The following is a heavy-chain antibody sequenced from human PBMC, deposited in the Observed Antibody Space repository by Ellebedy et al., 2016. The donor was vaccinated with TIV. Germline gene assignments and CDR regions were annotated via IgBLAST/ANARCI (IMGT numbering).Heavy chain of an antibody. J-gene: IGHJ3*02. CDR3: ALSIYNNI. CDR1: GFSFSRYW. V-gene: IGHV3-74*01. CDR2: IGTDGSSI. Sequence: PGGSLRLSCAASGFSFSRYWMHWVRQAPGKGLVWVSRIGTDGSSIGYVDSVKGRFTISRDNAKNTLYLQMNSLRAEDTAVYYCALSIYNNIWGQGTLVTVSS. D-gene: IGHD5-24*01.